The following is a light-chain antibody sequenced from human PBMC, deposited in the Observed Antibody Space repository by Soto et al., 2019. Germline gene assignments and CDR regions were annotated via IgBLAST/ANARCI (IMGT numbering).Light chain of an antibody. CDR3: HQYGGSPRT. Sequence: EIVLTQSPGTLSLSPGERATLSCRASQSVFNNNLAWYQQKPGQAPRLLMFGASSRATGIPDRFSGSGSGTDLPLTISRLEPEYFARYHCHQYGGSPRTFGQGIKLEIK. V-gene: IGKV3-20*01. CDR1: QSVFNNN. J-gene: IGKJ2*01. CDR2: GAS.